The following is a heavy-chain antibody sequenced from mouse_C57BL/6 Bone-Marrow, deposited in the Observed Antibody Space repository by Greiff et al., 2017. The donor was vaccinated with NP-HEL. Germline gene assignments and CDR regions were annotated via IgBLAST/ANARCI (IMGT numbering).Heavy chain of an antibody. J-gene: IGHJ1*03. CDR1: GYTFTDYY. V-gene: IGHV1-75*01. D-gene: IGHD1-1*01. Sequence: QVQLQQSGPELVKPGASVKISCKASGYTFTDYYINWVKQRPGQGLEWIGWIFPGSGSTYYNEKFKGKATLTVDKSSSTAYMLLSSLTSEDSAVYFCASHYYGSSPYWYFDVWGTGTTVTVSS. CDR2: IFPGSGST. CDR3: ASHYYGSSPYWYFDV.